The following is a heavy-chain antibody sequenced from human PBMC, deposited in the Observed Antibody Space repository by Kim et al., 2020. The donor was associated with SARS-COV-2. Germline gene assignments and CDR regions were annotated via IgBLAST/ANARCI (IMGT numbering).Heavy chain of an antibody. Sequence: SETLSLTCTVSGGSISSSSYYWGWIRQPPGKGLEWIGSIYYSGSTYYNPSLKSRVTISVDTSKNQFSLKLSSVTAADTAVYYCARLRPVPYGDYVRPPFWFDPWGQGTLVTVSS. D-gene: IGHD4-17*01. J-gene: IGHJ5*02. CDR3: ARLRPVPYGDYVRPPFWFDP. CDR1: GGSISSSSYY. V-gene: IGHV4-39*01. CDR2: IYYSGST.